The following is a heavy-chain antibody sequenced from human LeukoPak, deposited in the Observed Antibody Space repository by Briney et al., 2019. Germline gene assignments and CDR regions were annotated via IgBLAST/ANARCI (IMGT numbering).Heavy chain of an antibody. CDR2: INPSSGST. CDR3: ARVEGYCSSTSCYTRPRFQH. D-gene: IGHD2-2*02. CDR1: GYTFTSYY. V-gene: IGHV1-46*03. Sequence: GASVKVSCKASGYTFTSYYMHWGRQAPGQGLEWMGIINPSSGSTSYAQKFQGRVTMTRDTSTSTVYMELSSLRSEDTAVYYCARVEGYCSSTSCYTRPRFQHWGQGTLVTVSS. J-gene: IGHJ1*01.